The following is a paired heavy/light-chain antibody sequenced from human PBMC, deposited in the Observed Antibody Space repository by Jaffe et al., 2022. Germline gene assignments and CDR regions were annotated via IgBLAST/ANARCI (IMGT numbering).Light chain of an antibody. CDR1: QDIGSY. V-gene: IGKV1-9*01. Sequence: DIQLTQSPSFLSASVGDRVTITCRASQDIGSYLAWYQQKPGEAPKFLIYGASTLQSGVPSRFGGSGSGTEFTLTITSLQPEDFATYYCQQLNGSPPRYTFGQGTKVEIK. J-gene: IGKJ2*01. CDR2: GAS. CDR3: QQLNGSPPRYT.
Heavy chain of an antibody. D-gene: IGHD3-22*01. CDR1: GFTFSSYE. J-gene: IGHJ4*01. V-gene: IGHV3-48*03. CDR3: AREAYYDGSGYPDY. Sequence: EVQLVESGGGLVQPGGSLRLSCVGSGFTFSSYEMNWVRQAPGKGLEWVSYITSGSRTRHYADSVKGRFTISRDNAKKSLYLQMNSLRDEDTAVYYCAREAYYDGSGYPDYWGQGTLVTVSS. CDR2: ITSGSRTR.